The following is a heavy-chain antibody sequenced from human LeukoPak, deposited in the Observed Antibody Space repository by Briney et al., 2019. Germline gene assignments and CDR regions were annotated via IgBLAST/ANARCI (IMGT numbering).Heavy chain of an antibody. CDR1: GYSISTGYY. Sequence: SETLSLTCTVSGYSISTGYYWSWIRQPPGKGLEWIGSFQHGGSTYYTPSLKSRVTISLDTSKNQFSLKLSSVTAADTAVYYCARDSWPEVFRFDYWGQGTLVTVSS. CDR2: FQHGGST. V-gene: IGHV4-38-2*02. D-gene: IGHD1-14*01. CDR3: ARDSWPEVFRFDY. J-gene: IGHJ4*02.